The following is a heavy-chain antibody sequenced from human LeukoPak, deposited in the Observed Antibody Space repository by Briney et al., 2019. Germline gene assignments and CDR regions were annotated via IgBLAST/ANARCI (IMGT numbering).Heavy chain of an antibody. V-gene: IGHV1-2*02. Sequence: ASVTVSFKASGYTFIGYYLHWVRQAPGQGLEWMGWIDPNSGGTNYAQKFQGRITMTRDTSINTDYIELSRLRSDDTAVYYCARVLHVNYAAFDIWGQGTMVTVSS. CDR1: GYTFIGYY. CDR3: ARVLHVNYAAFDI. D-gene: IGHD4-11*01. CDR2: IDPNSGGT. J-gene: IGHJ3*02.